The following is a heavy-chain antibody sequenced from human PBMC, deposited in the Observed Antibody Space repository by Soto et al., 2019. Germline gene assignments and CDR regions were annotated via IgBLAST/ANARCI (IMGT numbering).Heavy chain of an antibody. Sequence: QVQLQQSGPGLVKPSQTLSLTCGISGDSVSSNSATWNWIRQSPSRGLEWLGRTYYRSQWHNEYEGYVKSRIPINPDTSKNQFSLQLNSMSPEDTAVYYCARERGFLSEALDIWGRGTMVTVSS. V-gene: IGHV6-1*01. CDR3: ARERGFLSEALDI. CDR2: TYYRSQWHN. J-gene: IGHJ3*02. CDR1: GDSVSSNSAT. D-gene: IGHD3-10*01.